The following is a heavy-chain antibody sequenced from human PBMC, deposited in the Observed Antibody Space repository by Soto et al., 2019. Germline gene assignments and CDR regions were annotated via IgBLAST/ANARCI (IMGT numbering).Heavy chain of an antibody. D-gene: IGHD3-22*01. V-gene: IGHV4-59*01. Sequence: QVQLQESGPGLVKPSETLSLTCAVSGDSISTYYCMWIRQPPAKGLESIGYLYYGRSANYNPSLKSRVTLSADTSTNQCSLTLSSMTPADTAVYYCALRSMAVVPAYWGQGTLVTFSS. CDR3: ALRSMAVVPAY. J-gene: IGHJ4*02. CDR2: LYYGRSA. CDR1: GDSISTYY.